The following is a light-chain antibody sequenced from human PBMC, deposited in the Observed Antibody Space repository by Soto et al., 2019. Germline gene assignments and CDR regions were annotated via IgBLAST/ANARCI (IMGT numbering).Light chain of an antibody. CDR3: QQLNSYPGT. V-gene: IGKV1-9*01. J-gene: IGKJ3*01. CDR2: AAS. CDR1: QGISSY. Sequence: IQLTQFPSSLSASVGDRVTITCRASQGISSYLAWYQQKPGKAPKLLIYAASTLQSGVPSRFSGSGSGTDFTLTISSLQPEDFATYYCQQLNSYPGTFGPGTKVDIK.